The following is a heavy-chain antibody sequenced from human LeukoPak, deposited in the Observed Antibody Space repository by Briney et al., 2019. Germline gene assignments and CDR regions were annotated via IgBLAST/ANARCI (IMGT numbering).Heavy chain of an antibody. Sequence: EPGGSLRLSCAASGFTFSSDWMHWVRQVPGKGLVWVSRINGAGSTTNYADSVKGRFTISRDNAKNTLYLQMNSLRAEDTAVYYCVRSRGYSYGYWDYWGQGTLVTVSS. D-gene: IGHD5-18*01. V-gene: IGHV3-74*01. J-gene: IGHJ4*02. CDR3: VRSRGYSYGYWDY. CDR1: GFTFSSDW. CDR2: INGAGSTT.